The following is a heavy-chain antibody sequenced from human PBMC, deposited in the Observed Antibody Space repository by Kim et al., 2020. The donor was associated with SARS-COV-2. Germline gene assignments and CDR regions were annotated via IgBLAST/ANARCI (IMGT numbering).Heavy chain of an antibody. CDR3: ARGPGGMDV. CDR2: GTP. V-gene: IGHV7-4-1*02. Sequence: GTPTYPQGSTGRFVLALDTSVSTAYLQISSLRAEDTAVYYCARGPGGMDVWGQGTTVTVSS. J-gene: IGHJ6*02.